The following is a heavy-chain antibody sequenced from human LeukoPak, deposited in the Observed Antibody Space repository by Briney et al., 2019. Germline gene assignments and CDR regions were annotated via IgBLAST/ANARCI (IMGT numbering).Heavy chain of an antibody. CDR3: AAGHPVYFNF. V-gene: IGHV4-59*08. J-gene: IGHJ4*02. CDR2: IYYTGTT. CDR1: GASISSYY. Sequence: KPSETLSLTCTVSGASISSYYWSWIRQPPGQGLEWIGYIYYTGTTNYNPSLRSRVTISLDTSKNQLSLRLTSVTAADAAIYYCAAGHPVYFNFWGQGTLVTVSS.